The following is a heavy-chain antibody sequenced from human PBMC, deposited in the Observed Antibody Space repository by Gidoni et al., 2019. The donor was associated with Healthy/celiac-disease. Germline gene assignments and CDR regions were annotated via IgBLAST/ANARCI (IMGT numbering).Heavy chain of an antibody. D-gene: IGHD3-10*01. V-gene: IGHV4-39*01. CDR1: GGSISSSSYY. Sequence: QLQLQESGPGLVKPSETLSLTCTGSGGSISSSSYYWGWSRQPPGKGLEWIGSIYYSWSTYPNPSLKSLVTISVDTSKHQFSLKLSSVPAADTAVYYCARHGLWYGGNSPDAFDIWGQGTMVTVSS. CDR3: ARHGLWYGGNSPDAFDI. J-gene: IGHJ3*02. CDR2: IYYSWST.